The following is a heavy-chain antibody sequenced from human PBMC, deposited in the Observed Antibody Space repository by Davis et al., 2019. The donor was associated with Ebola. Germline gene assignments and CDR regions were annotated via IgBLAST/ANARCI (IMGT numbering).Heavy chain of an antibody. J-gene: IGHJ6*02. CDR3: ARDRNKYYYDSSGYYYGYYYYYGMDV. CDR2: IYYSGST. Sequence: MPSETLSLTCTVSGGSISSGDYYWSWIRQPPGKGLEWIGYIYYSGSTNYNPSLKSRATISVDTSKNQFSLKLSSVTAADTAVYYCARDRNKYYYDSSGYYYGYYYYYGMDVWGQGTTVTVSS. CDR1: GGSISSGDYY. V-gene: IGHV4-61*08. D-gene: IGHD3-22*01.